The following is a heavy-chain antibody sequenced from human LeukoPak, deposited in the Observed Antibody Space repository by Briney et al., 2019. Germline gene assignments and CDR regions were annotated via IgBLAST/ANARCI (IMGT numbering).Heavy chain of an antibody. CDR3: ARDKALGFDP. Sequence: PSGTLSLTCAVSGGSISSGGYSWSWIRQPPGKGLEWIGYIYHSGSTYYNPSLKSRVTISVDRSKNQFSLRLSSVTAADTAVYYCARDKALGFDPWGQGTLVTVSS. V-gene: IGHV4-30-2*01. D-gene: IGHD1-1*01. J-gene: IGHJ5*02. CDR1: GGSISSGGYS. CDR2: IYHSGST.